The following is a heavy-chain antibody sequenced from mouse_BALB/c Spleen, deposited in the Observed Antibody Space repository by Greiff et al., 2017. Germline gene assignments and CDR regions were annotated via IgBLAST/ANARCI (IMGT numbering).Heavy chain of an antibody. CDR3: ARGITGFAY. J-gene: IGHJ3*01. D-gene: IGHD1-1*01. CDR2: ISNGGGST. V-gene: IGHV5-12-2*01. CDR1: GFTFSSYT. Sequence: EVQLQESGGGLVQPGGSLKLSCAASGFTFSSYTMSWVRQTPEKRLEWVAYISNGGGSTYYPDTVKGRFTISRDNAKNTLYLQMSSLKSEDTAMYYCARGITGFAYWGQGTLVTVSA.